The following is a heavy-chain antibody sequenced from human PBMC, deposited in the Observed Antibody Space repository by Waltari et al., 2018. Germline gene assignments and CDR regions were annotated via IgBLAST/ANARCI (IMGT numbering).Heavy chain of an antibody. V-gene: IGHV4-39*07. CDR2: IYYSGST. CDR1: GGSISSSSYY. J-gene: IGHJ4*02. CDR3: ARESRVTTSYFDY. Sequence: QLQLQESGPGLVKPSETLSLTCTVSGGSISSSSYYWGWISQPPGKGLEWIGSIYYSGSTYYNPSLKSRVTISVDTSKNQFSLKLSSVTAADTAVYYCARESRVTTSYFDYWGQGTLVTVSS. D-gene: IGHD4-17*01.